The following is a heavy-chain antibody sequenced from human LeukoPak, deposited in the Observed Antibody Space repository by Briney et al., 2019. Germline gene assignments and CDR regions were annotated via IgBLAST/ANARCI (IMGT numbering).Heavy chain of an antibody. CDR2: INHSGST. J-gene: IGHJ5*02. D-gene: IGHD2-15*01. CDR1: GGSFSGYY. Sequence: KPSETLSLTCAVYGGSFSGYYWSWIRQPPGKGLEWIGEINHSGSTNYNPSLKSRVTISVDTSKNQFSLKLGSVTAADTAVYYCARGRVVVVAAAPGSGWFDPWGQGTLVTVSS. CDR3: ARGRVVVVAAAPGSGWFDP. V-gene: IGHV4-34*01.